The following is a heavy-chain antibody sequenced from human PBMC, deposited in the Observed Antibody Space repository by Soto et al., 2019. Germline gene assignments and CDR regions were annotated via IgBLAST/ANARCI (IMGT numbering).Heavy chain of an antibody. Sequence: EVQLLESGGGLVQPGGSLRLSCAASGFTFSSYAMSWVRQAPGKGLEWVSTISGNGGTTYYADSVKGRFTISRDNSKNTLYLQMNSLRAEDTAVYYCAKDARATYGMDVWGQWTTVTVYS. J-gene: IGHJ6*02. CDR3: AKDARATYGMDV. CDR2: ISGNGGTT. V-gene: IGHV3-23*01. CDR1: GFTFSSYA.